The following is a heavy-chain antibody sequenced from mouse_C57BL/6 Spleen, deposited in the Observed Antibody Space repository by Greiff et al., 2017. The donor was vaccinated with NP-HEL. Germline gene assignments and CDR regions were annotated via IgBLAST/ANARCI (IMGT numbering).Heavy chain of an antibody. V-gene: IGHV1-26*01. J-gene: IGHJ2*01. Sequence: EVKLVESGPELVKPGASVKISCKASGYTFTDYYMNWVKQSHGKSLEWIGDINPNNGGTSYNQKFKGKATLTVDKSSSTAYMELRSLTSEDSAVYYCARRDYGSSPFDYWGQGTTLTVSS. D-gene: IGHD1-1*01. CDR1: GYTFTDYY. CDR2: INPNNGGT. CDR3: ARRDYGSSPFDY.